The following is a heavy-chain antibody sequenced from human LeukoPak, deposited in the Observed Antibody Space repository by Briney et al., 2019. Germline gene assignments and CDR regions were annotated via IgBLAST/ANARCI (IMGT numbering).Heavy chain of an antibody. J-gene: IGHJ6*02. CDR3: ARGRYGWFGELLAKSYYYNYGMDV. Sequence: SETLSLTCAVYGGSFSGYYWSWIRQPPGKGLEWIGEINHSGSTNYNPSLKSRVTISVDTSKNQFSLKLSSVTAADTAVYYCARGRYGWFGELLAKSYYYNYGMDVWGQGTTVTVSS. D-gene: IGHD3-10*01. CDR1: GGSFSGYY. V-gene: IGHV4-34*01. CDR2: INHSGST.